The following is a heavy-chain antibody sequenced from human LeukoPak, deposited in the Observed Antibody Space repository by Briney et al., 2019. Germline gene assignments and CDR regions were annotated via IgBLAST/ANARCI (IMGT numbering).Heavy chain of an antibody. J-gene: IGHJ4*02. CDR2: IKQDGSEK. D-gene: IGHD1-26*01. CDR3: ARVPGRTRYFDY. CDR1: GFTFSSYW. Sequence: GGSLRLSCAASGFTFSSYWMHWVRQAPGKGLEWVASIKQDGSEKFYADSVKGRFTISRDNAKNSLSLQVNSLRGEDTAVYYCARVPGRTRYFDYWGQGILVTVSS. V-gene: IGHV3-7*01.